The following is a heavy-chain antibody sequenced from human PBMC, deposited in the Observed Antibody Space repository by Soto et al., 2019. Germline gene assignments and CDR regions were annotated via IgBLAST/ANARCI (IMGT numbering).Heavy chain of an antibody. D-gene: IGHD3-3*01. CDR2: INHSGTT. CDR3: ARGWSGEP. J-gene: IGHJ5*02. Sequence: SETLSLTCGVYGGSFSGYQWNWIRQSPGQGLEWIGEINHSGTTKYNPSLESRINLSVDTSKKQFSLKMFSVTAADTAIYYCARGWSGEPWGHGTQVTVS. CDR1: GGSFSGYQ. V-gene: IGHV4-34*01.